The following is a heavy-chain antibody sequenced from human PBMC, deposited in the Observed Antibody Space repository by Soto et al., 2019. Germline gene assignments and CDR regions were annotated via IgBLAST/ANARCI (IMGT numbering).Heavy chain of an antibody. CDR3: ARDCSSWCRSRAAFDI. CDR2: ISSNGGST. J-gene: IGHJ3*02. V-gene: IGHV3-64*01. CDR1: GFTFSSYA. Sequence: GGSLRLSCAASGFTFSSYAMHWVRQAPGKGLEYVSAISSNGGSTYYANSVKGRFTISRDNSKNTLYLQMGSLRAEDMAVYYCARDCSSWCRSRAAFDIWGQGTMVTVSS. D-gene: IGHD6-13*01.